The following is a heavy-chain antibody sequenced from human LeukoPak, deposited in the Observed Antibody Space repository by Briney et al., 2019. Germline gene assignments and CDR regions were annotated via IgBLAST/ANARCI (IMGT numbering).Heavy chain of an antibody. V-gene: IGHV3-21*01. J-gene: IGHJ4*02. CDR1: GFTFSSYS. Sequence: GGSLRLSCAASGFTFSSYSMNWVRQAPGKGLEWVSSISSSSSYIYYADSVKGRFTISRDNAKNSLYLQMNSLRAEDTAVYYCARGGAVAGFSPPYYFDYWGQGTLVTVSS. CDR2: ISSSSSYI. D-gene: IGHD6-19*01. CDR3: ARGGAVAGFSPPYYFDY.